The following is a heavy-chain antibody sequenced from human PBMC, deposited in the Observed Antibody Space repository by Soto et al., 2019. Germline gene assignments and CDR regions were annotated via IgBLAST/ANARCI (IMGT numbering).Heavy chain of an antibody. CDR1: AGALNSYA. Sequence: SVKVAGKASAGALNSYAICWVRHAPGQGLEWTGGIIPIFGTANYAQKFQGRVTITADESTRTAYMELSSLRSEDTAVYYCARAHGYNFEMFFDYWGQGTLVSDPS. CDR3: ARAHGYNFEMFFDY. D-gene: IGHD5-12*01. CDR2: IIPIFGTA. V-gene: IGHV1-69*13. J-gene: IGHJ4*02.